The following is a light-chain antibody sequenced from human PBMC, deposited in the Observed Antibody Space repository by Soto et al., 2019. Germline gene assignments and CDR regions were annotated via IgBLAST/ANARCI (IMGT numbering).Light chain of an antibody. CDR3: QQYGSSPWT. Sequence: EIVLTQSPGTLSLSPGERATLSCRASQSVSSNYLAWYQQKPGQAPRLLIYGASSRATGIPDRFSGSGSGTAFTLTISRLEPEDFAVYYCQQYGSSPWTFGQGTKVESK. CDR2: GAS. J-gene: IGKJ1*01. CDR1: QSVSSNY. V-gene: IGKV3-20*01.